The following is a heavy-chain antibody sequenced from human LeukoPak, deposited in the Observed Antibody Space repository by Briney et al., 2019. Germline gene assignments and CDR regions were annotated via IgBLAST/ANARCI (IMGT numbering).Heavy chain of an antibody. V-gene: IGHV1-46*01. CDR2: INPSGGGT. CDR1: GYTFTRYY. D-gene: IGHD6-19*01. J-gene: IGHJ4*02. Sequence: GASVKVSCKASGYTFTRYYMHWVRQAPGQGLEWMGIINPSGGGTSYAQKFQGRVTMTRDMSTSTVYMELSSLRSEDTAVYYCARGSAVAGGRLDYWGQGTLVTVSS. CDR3: ARGSAVAGGRLDY.